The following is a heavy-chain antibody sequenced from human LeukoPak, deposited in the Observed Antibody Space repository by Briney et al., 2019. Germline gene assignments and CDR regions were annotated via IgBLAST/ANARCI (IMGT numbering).Heavy chain of an antibody. D-gene: IGHD6-19*01. J-gene: IGHJ6*02. CDR3: ASPEAGKLYYYYGMDV. Sequence: PGGSLRLSCAASGFTFSSYWMSWVRQAPGKGLEWVANIKQDGSEKYYVDSVKGRFTISRDNAKNSLYLQMNSLRAEDTAVYYCASPEAGKLYYYYGMDVWGQGTTVTVSS. CDR2: IKQDGSEK. CDR1: GFTFSSYW. V-gene: IGHV3-7*01.